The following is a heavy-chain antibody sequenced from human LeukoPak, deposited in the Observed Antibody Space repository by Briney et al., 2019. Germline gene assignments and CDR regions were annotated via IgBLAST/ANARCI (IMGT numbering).Heavy chain of an antibody. J-gene: IGHJ3*02. CDR2: ISYDASNK. CDR3: AKTVTPSDVAFDI. D-gene: IGHD4-17*01. Sequence: GGSLRLSCAASGFTFSDAWMNWVRQAPGKGLEWVAVISYDASNKFYAGSVKGRFTISRDKSKSTLYLDMNSLRAEDSAVYYCAKTVTPSDVAFDIWGQGTMVTVSS. CDR1: GFTFSDAW. V-gene: IGHV3-30*18.